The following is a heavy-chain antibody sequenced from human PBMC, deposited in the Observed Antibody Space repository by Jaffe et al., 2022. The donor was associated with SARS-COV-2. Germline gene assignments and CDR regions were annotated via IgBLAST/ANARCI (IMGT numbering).Heavy chain of an antibody. V-gene: IGHV3-23*01. CDR3: AKDRGTGTTYYYYYGMDV. Sequence: EVQLLESGGGLVQPGGSLRLSCAASGFTFSSYAMSWVRQAPGKGLEWVSAISGSGGSTYYADSVKGRFTISRDNSKNTLYLQMNSLRAEDTAVYYCAKDRGTGTTYYYYYGMDVWGQGTTVTVSS. CDR2: ISGSGGST. CDR1: GFTFSSYA. J-gene: IGHJ6*02. D-gene: IGHD1-7*01.